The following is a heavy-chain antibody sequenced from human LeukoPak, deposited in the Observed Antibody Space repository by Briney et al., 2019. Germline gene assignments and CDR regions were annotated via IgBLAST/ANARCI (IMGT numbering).Heavy chain of an antibody. Sequence: GGSLRLSCAVSGFTFSSYWMSWVRQAPGKGLEWVANIKQDGSEKYYVDSVKGRFTISRDNAKNSLYLQMNSLRAEDMALYYCAKGSGKFGEASMDYWGQGTLVTVSS. J-gene: IGHJ4*02. V-gene: IGHV3-7*03. D-gene: IGHD3-10*01. CDR2: IKQDGSEK. CDR1: GFTFSSYW. CDR3: AKGSGKFGEASMDY.